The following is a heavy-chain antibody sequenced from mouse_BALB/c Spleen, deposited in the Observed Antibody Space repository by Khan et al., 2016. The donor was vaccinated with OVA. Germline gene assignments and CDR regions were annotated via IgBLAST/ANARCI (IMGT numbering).Heavy chain of an antibody. CDR3: ASPLCWSWFAS. V-gene: IGHV5-17*02. Sequence: EVELVESGGGLVQPGGSRKLSCTASGFTFSSFGMHWVRQAPEQGLEWVAYIGSDSSTIYYADTVKGRFTISRDNTKKTLLLQLTSLRSEYTAMYDCASPLCWSWFASWGQGTLVTVSA. J-gene: IGHJ3*01. CDR1: GFTFSSFG. CDR2: IGSDSSTI.